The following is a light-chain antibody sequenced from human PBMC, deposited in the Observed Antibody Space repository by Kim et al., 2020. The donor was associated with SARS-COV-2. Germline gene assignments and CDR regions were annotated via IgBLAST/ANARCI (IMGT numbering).Light chain of an antibody. CDR3: QRLNSYPHT. V-gene: IGKV1-9*01. J-gene: IGKJ2*01. CDR2: AAS. CDR1: QGISSY. Sequence: ASMRDRVPITCRESQGISSYLTWYQQTRGKAPKLLIYAASTLQSGVPSRFSRSGSGTDFTHTINSLQPKYFATYYCQRLNSYPHTFGQETKLEI.